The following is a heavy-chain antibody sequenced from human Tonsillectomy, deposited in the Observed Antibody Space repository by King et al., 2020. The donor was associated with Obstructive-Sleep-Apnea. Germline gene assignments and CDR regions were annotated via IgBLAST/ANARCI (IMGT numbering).Heavy chain of an antibody. D-gene: IGHD1-1*01. Sequence: QVQLQESGPGLVKSSETLSLSCTVSRGSISGYYWTWIRQPPGKGLEWIGWIYYDGKTNYSPSLKSRVTMSLDTSNNQFSLNLISVRAADTAVYYCGRLAQLERHPVSGFYYYGMDVWGQGTTVTVSS. V-gene: IGHV4-59*01. CDR2: IYYDGKT. J-gene: IGHJ6*02. CDR1: RGSISGYY. CDR3: GRLAQLERHPVSGFYYYGMDV.